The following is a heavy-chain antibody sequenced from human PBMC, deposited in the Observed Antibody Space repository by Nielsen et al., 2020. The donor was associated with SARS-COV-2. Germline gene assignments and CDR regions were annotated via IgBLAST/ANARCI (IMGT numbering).Heavy chain of an antibody. V-gene: IGHV3-30*18. CDR2: ISYDGSNK. Sequence: GGSLRLSCAASGFTFSSYGMHWVRQAPGKGLEWVAVISYDGSNKYYADSVKGRFTISRDNSKNTLYLQMNSLRAEDTAVYYCAKGVSPGRYPADCWGQGTLVTVSS. CDR3: AKGVSPGRYPADC. J-gene: IGHJ4*02. D-gene: IGHD3-16*02. CDR1: GFTFSSYG.